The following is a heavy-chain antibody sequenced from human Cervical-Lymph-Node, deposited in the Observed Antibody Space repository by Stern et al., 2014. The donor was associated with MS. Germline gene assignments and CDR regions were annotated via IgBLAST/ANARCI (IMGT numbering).Heavy chain of an antibody. CDR1: GYTFTSHS. D-gene: IGHD3-3*01. Sequence: QVQLVQSGAEVKKPGASVKVSCTASGYTFTSHSIHWVRQAPGQGLEWMGWIHTGDGKTRYPQKFQGRVTITRDTSANTVNMHLSRLRSEDTALYFCARDEDADWSDTWIDFWGQGTLITVSS. CDR2: IHTGDGKT. V-gene: IGHV1-3*04. J-gene: IGHJ4*02. CDR3: ARDEDADWSDTWIDF.